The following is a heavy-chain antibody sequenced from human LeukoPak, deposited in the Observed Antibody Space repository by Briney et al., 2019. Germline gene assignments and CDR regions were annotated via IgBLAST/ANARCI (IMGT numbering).Heavy chain of an antibody. V-gene: IGHV1-2*02. CDR3: ARWGILYGSGSSDY. CDR1: GYTFTGYY. J-gene: IGHJ4*02. Sequence: ASVKVSCKASGYTFTGYYMHWVRQAPGQGLGWMGWINPNSGGTNYAQKFQGRVTMTRDTSISTAYMELSRLRSDDTAVYYCARWGILYGSGSSDYWGQGTLVTVSS. CDR2: INPNSGGT. D-gene: IGHD3-10*01.